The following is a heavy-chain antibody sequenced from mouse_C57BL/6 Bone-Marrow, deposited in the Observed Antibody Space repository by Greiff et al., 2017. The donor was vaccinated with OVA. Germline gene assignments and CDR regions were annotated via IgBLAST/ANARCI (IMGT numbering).Heavy chain of an antibody. CDR1: GYTFTSYC. Sequence: QVQLQQPGAELVKPGASVKLSCKASGYTFTSYCMHWVKQRPGQGLEWIGMIHPNSGSTNYNEKFKSKATLTVDKSSSTAYMELSSLTSEDSAVYYGARRGVTTKETWFAYWGQGTLLTVSA. CDR2: IHPNSGST. CDR3: ARRGVTTKETWFAY. V-gene: IGHV1-64*01. D-gene: IGHD2-2*01. J-gene: IGHJ3*01.